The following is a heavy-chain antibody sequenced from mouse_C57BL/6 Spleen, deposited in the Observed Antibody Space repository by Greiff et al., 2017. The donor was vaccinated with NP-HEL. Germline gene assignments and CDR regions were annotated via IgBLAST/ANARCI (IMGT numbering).Heavy chain of an antibody. V-gene: IGHV1-69*01. CDR1: GYTFTSYW. D-gene: IGHD3-3*01. Sequence: QVQLQQPGAELVMPGASVKLSCKASGYTFTSYWMHWVKQRPGQGLEWIGEIDPSDSYTNYNQKFKGKSTLTVDKSSSTAYMQLSSLTSEDSAVYYCARRGPGYWYFDVWGTGTTVTVSS. J-gene: IGHJ1*03. CDR3: ARRGPGYWYFDV. CDR2: IDPSDSYT.